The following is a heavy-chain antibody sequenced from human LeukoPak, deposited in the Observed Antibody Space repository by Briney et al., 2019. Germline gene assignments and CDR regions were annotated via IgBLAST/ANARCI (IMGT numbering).Heavy chain of an antibody. D-gene: IGHD5-24*01. Sequence: SVKVSCKASGYTFTSYAMNWVRQAPGQGLEGMGWINTNTGNPTYAHGFTERFVFSFDTAVSTAYLQISSLKAEDTAVYYCASLRDGYTIWGQGTPVTVSS. CDR3: ASLRDGYTI. CDR1: GYTFTSYA. V-gene: IGHV7-4-1*02. CDR2: INTNTGNP. J-gene: IGHJ4*02.